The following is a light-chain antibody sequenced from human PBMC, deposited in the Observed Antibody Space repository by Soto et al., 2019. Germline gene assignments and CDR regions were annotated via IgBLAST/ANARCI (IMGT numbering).Light chain of an antibody. J-gene: IGKJ4*01. CDR2: DAS. Sequence: EIVLTQSPATLSSSPRERATLSCRASQSVSSYLAWYQQKPGQAPRLLSYDASNRASGITARFSGSGSGTAFTLTISSPEPEDFAVYYCQQRSDSVLTFGGGTKVEIK. V-gene: IGKV3-11*01. CDR1: QSVSSY. CDR3: QQRSDSVLT.